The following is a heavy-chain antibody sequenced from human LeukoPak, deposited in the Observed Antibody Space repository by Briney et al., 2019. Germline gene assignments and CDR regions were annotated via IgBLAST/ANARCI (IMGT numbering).Heavy chain of an antibody. D-gene: IGHD3-16*02. CDR1: GGSFSGYY. Sequence: SETLSLTCAVYGGSFSGYYWSWIRQPPGKGLEWIGEINHSGSTNYNPSLKSRVTISVDTSKNQFSLKLSSVTAADTAVYYCARAKKRLGGLSLDYWGQGTLVTVSS. CDR2: INHSGST. CDR3: ARAKKRLGGLSLDY. V-gene: IGHV4-34*01. J-gene: IGHJ4*02.